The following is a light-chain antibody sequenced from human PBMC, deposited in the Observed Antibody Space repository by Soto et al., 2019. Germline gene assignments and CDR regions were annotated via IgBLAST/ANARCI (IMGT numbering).Light chain of an antibody. V-gene: IGKV3-20*01. Sequence: EIVLTQSAGTLSSSPGERVTLSCSASQSVTSNYLAWYQQKPGQSPRLLIFGASIRDTGLPDRFSGGGSGTDFTLSISRLEPEDSAVYYCQQYGSSPGTFGQGTKVDIK. CDR3: QQYGSSPGT. J-gene: IGKJ1*01. CDR2: GAS. CDR1: QSVTSNY.